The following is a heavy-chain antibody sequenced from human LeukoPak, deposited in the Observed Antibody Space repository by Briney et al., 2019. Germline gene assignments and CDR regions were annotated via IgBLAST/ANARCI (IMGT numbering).Heavy chain of an antibody. CDR3: AKGQGYDYYYYGMDV. D-gene: IGHD5-12*01. V-gene: IGHV3-23*01. CDR2: ISGSGGTT. J-gene: IGHJ6*02. Sequence: GGSLRLSCAASGFTFSSYAMSWVRQAPGKGLEWVSAISGSGGTTYYADSVKGRLTISRDNSKNTLYLQMNSLRAEDTAVYYCAKGQGYDYYYYGMDVWGQGTTVTVSS. CDR1: GFTFSSYA.